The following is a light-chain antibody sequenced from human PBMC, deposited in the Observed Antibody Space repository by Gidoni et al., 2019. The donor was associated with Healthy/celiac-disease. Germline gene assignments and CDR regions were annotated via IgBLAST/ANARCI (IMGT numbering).Light chain of an antibody. J-gene: IGKJ2*01. CDR3: QQYNNWLAT. Sequence: EIVMTQSPDTLSGSPGERATLPCRASQSVNSNLAWYQQKPGQAPRLLIYGASTRATGIPARFSGSGSGTEFTLTISSLQSEDFAVYYCQQYNNWLATFGQGTKLEIK. CDR2: GAS. V-gene: IGKV3-15*01. CDR1: QSVNSN.